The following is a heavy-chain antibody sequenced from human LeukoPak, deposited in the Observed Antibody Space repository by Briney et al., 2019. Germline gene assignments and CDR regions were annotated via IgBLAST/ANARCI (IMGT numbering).Heavy chain of an antibody. D-gene: IGHD4-17*01. CDR1: GFTFSSYA. Sequence: GGSLRLYCAASGFTFSSYAMSWVRQAPGKGLEWVSAISGSGGSTYYADSVKGRFTISRDNSKNTLYLQMNSLRAEDTAVYYCAKDSDGDYSAIDYWGQGTLVTVSS. J-gene: IGHJ4*02. CDR2: ISGSGGST. CDR3: AKDSDGDYSAIDY. V-gene: IGHV3-23*01.